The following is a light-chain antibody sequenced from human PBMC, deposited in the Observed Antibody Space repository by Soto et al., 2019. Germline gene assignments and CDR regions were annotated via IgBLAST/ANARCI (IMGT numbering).Light chain of an antibody. CDR3: QQYLSYPLS. V-gene: IGKV1-5*01. J-gene: IGKJ4*01. CDR2: DAS. Sequence: DIQMTQSPSTLSASVGDRVTITCRASQSISGYLAWYQQKAGRAPNLMIYDASTLERGLPSRFSGSVSGTEFTVTIGSLPPDDCATYYCQQYLSYPLSFGGGTKVEIK. CDR1: QSISGY.